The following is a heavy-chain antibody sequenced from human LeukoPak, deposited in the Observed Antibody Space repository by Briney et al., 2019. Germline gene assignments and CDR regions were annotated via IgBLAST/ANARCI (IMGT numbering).Heavy chain of an antibody. V-gene: IGHV3-48*04. D-gene: IGHD5-18*01. CDR1: GFTFSDYS. CDR3: ARDVNTAMVTYYFDC. J-gene: IGHJ4*02. CDR2: ISSSSSTI. Sequence: GGSLRLSCAASGFTFSDYSMNWVRQAPGKGLEWVSYISSSSSTIYYADSVKGRFTISRDNAKNSLYLQMDSLRVEDTAVYYCARDVNTAMVTYYFDCWGQGTLVTVSS.